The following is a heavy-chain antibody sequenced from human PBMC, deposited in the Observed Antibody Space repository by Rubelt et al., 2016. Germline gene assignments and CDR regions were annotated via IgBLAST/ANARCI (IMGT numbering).Heavy chain of an antibody. D-gene: IGHD2-15*01. CDR3: ARGPVGGYCSGGSCYSHFDY. CDR1: GGTFSSYA. CDR2: IIPIFGTA. V-gene: IGHV1-69*06. Sequence: KASGGTFSSYAISWVRQAPGQGLEWMGGIIPIFGTANYAQKFQGRVTITADKSTSTAYMELSSLRSEDTAVYYCARGPVGGYCSGGSCYSHFDYWGQGTLVTVSS. J-gene: IGHJ4*02.